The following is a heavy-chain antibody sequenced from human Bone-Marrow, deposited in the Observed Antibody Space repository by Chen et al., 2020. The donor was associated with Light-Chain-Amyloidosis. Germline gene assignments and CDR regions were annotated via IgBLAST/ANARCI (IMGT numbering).Heavy chain of an antibody. CDR3: ARDHSSGWYPYQDY. V-gene: IGHV3-7*03. J-gene: IGHJ4*02. D-gene: IGHD6-13*01. CDR2: IKEDGRQK. Sequence: EVQLLESGGGLVQPGGSLKLSCAASGFTFSSHWMSWVRQAPGKGLEWVANIKEDGRQKYYVDSVKGQFTISRDNAKNSLYLQMNSLRAEDTAVYYCARDHSSGWYPYQDYWGQGTLVSVSS. CDR1: GFTFSSHW.